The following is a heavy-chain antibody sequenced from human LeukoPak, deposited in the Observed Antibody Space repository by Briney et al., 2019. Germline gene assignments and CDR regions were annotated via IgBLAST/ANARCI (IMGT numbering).Heavy chain of an antibody. CDR3: VRGSCGAYDY. CDR1: GFNFNTYT. D-gene: IGHD4-17*01. Sequence: PGGSLRLSCAASGFNFNTYTMNWVRQAPGKGLEWVSSISSDSSYIYYADAVHGRFTVSRDNAKYSLYLQMNSLRAEDTAVYYCVRGSCGAYDYWGQGSLVTVSS. V-gene: IGHV3-21*01. J-gene: IGHJ4*02. CDR2: ISSDSSYI.